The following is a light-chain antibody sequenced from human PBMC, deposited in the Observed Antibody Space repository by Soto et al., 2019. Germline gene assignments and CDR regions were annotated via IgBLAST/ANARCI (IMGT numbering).Light chain of an antibody. CDR3: KSYACSNTYV. CDR1: KNDVGFYDF. J-gene: IGLJ1*01. CDR2: EVV. V-gene: IGLV2-8*01. Sequence: SVLTQPPSASGSPGQSVTISCTGTKNDVGFYDFVSWYQHHPGKAPRLIIYEVVQRPSGVPDRFSGSKSGNTASLTVSGLQAADEADYFCKSYACSNTYVFGSGTKGTVL.